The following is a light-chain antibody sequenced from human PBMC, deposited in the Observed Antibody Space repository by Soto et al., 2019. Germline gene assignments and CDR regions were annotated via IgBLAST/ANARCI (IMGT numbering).Light chain of an antibody. V-gene: IGKV3-11*01. CDR2: DAS. CDR3: QQRSNCPLT. J-gene: IGKJ4*01. Sequence: EIVLTQSPATLSLSPGERATLSCRASQSVSSYLAWYQQKPGQAPRLLIYDASNRATGIPARFSGSGSGTAFTLTISTLEPEDFAVYYCQQRSNCPLTFGGGTKVDIK. CDR1: QSVSSY.